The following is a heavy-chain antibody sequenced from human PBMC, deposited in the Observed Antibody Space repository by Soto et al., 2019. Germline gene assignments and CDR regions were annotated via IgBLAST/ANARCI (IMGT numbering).Heavy chain of an antibody. CDR3: SRGVWGALDS. V-gene: IGHV4-39*01. J-gene: IGHJ4*02. CDR1: GGSISSSSYY. D-gene: IGHD3-16*01. Sequence: QLQLQESGPGLVKPSETLSLTCTVSGGSISSSSYYWGWIRQPPGKGLEWIGSIYYSGSTYYNPSLTSRVTISVNRSKTLSDLKLTIVTAADEAVYDCSRGVWGALDSWGQGTLVTVS. CDR2: IYYSGST.